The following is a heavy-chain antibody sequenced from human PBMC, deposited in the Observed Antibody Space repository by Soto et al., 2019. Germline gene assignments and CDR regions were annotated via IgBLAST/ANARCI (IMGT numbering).Heavy chain of an antibody. J-gene: IGHJ4*02. CDR3: ARAYPSSSYSDY. Sequence: QVQLQESGPGLVMPSETLSLTCTVSGGSISSYSWSWIRQPPGKGLEWIGYIYSGGSTTYNPSLTTRVTLSVDTSKTPFSLRLSSVTATDTAVYYCARAYPSSSYSDYWGQGTLVTVSS. V-gene: IGHV4-59*01. D-gene: IGHD6-13*01. CDR2: IYSGGST. CDR1: GGSISSYS.